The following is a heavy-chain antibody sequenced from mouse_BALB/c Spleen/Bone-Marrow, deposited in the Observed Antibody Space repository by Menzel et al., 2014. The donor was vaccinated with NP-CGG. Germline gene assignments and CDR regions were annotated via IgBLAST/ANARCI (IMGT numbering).Heavy chain of an antibody. V-gene: IGHV5-9-4*01. D-gene: IGHD2-12*01. J-gene: IGHJ3*01. CDR2: ISNSGTYT. Sequence: EVQRVEPGGGLVKPGVSLKLSCAVSGFTFSNYAMSWVRQSPEKRLEWVAEISNSGTYTYYPDTVTGRFLISRDNAQKTLYLEMSGRRSEDAAMYYCRRGERRGGWLAYWGQGTLVTIS. CDR3: RRGERRGGWLAY. CDR1: GFTFSNYA.